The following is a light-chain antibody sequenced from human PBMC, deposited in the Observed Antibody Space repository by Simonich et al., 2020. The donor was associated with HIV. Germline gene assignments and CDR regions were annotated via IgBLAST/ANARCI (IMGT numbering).Light chain of an antibody. CDR3: SSYTSSSILV. J-gene: IGLJ3*02. CDR1: SSDVGGYNY. Sequence: QSALTQPASVSGSPGQSITISCTGTSSDVGGYNYVSWYQRNPGKAPKLMIYDVSKRPSGVSNRFSGSKSGNTASLTISGLQAEDEADYYCSSYTSSSILVFGGGTKLTVL. CDR2: DVS. V-gene: IGLV2-14*01.